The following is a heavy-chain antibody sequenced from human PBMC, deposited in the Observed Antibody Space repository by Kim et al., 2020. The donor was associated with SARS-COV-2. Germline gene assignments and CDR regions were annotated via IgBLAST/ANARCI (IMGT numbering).Heavy chain of an antibody. V-gene: IGHV3-30*18. J-gene: IGHJ4*02. D-gene: IGHD1-7*01. Sequence: GGSLRLSCAASGFTFSSYGMHWVRQAPGKGLEWVAVISYDGSNKYYADSVKGRFTISRDNSKNTLYLQMNSLRAEDTAVYYCAKDRRRWIIDRTTANDYWGQGTLVTVSS. CDR2: ISYDGSNK. CDR1: GFTFSSYG. CDR3: AKDRRRWIIDRTTANDY.